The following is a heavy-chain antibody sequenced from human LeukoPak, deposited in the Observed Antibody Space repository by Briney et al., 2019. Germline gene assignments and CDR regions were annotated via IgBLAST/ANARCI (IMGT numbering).Heavy chain of an antibody. Sequence: GASVKVSCKASGYTFSNNDINWVRQATGQGLEWMGWMNPISGNTGFAQKFQGRVTMTEDTSTDTAYMELSSLRSEDTAVYYCATDYYYDSSGSYYTVDYWGQGTLVTVSS. V-gene: IGHV1-8*02. J-gene: IGHJ4*02. CDR1: GYTFSNND. CDR2: MNPISGNT. CDR3: ATDYYYDSSGSYYTVDY. D-gene: IGHD3-22*01.